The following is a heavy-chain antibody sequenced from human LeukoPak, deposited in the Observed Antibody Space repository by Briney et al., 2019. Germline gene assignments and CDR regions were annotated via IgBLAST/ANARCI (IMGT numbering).Heavy chain of an antibody. J-gene: IGHJ4*02. Sequence: SETLSLTCTVSGGSISSSSYYWGWIRQPPGKGLEWIGSIYYSGSTYYNPSLKSRVAISVDTSKNQFSLKLSSVIAADTAVYYCAVGYSYGTPYDYWGQGTLVTVSS. CDR2: IYYSGST. CDR3: AVGYSYGTPYDY. V-gene: IGHV4-39*01. CDR1: GGSISSSSYY. D-gene: IGHD5-18*01.